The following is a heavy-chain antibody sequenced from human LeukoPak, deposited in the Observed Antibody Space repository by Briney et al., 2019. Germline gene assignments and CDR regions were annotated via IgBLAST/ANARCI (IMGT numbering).Heavy chain of an antibody. CDR3: ARRTVIGVVLWFDP. CDR1: GGSISSSSYY. D-gene: IGHD3-3*01. J-gene: IGHJ5*02. Sequence: ASETPSLTCTVSGGSISSSSYYWGWIRQPPGKGLEWIGSIYYSGSTYYNPSLKSRVTISVDTSKNQFSLKLSSVTAADTAVYYCARRTVIGVVLWFDPWGQGTLVTVSS. CDR2: IYYSGST. V-gene: IGHV4-39*01.